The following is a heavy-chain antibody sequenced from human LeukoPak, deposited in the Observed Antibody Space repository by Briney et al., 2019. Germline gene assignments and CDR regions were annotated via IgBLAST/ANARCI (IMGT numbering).Heavy chain of an antibody. V-gene: IGHV1-46*01. J-gene: IGHJ5*02. CDR3: AKAGPTYSGKFYSCDL. D-gene: IGHD5-12*01. CDR2: IDHGGVYT. Sequence: GSVKVSCRASGYTFTAYNIHWVRQAPGKGLEWVGTIDHGGVYTYYAEKFQGRFSVTGDTSTRTVYMDLSSLGSDDTAVYYCAKAGPTYSGKFYSCDLCGQGTLVTVSS. CDR1: GYTFTAYN.